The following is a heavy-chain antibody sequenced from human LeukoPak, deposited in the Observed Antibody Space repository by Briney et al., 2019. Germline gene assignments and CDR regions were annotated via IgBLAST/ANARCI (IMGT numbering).Heavy chain of an antibody. J-gene: IGHJ6*03. Sequence: GGSLRLSCAASGFTCSSYGMHWVRQAPGKGLEWVALISYDGSNKYYADSVKGRFTISRDNSKNTLYLQMNSLRPEDTAAYFCAKGGVIAAPIRYYYMDVWGKGTTVTVSS. CDR2: ISYDGSNK. D-gene: IGHD6-6*01. CDR1: GFTCSSYG. V-gene: IGHV3-30*18. CDR3: AKGGVIAAPIRYYYMDV.